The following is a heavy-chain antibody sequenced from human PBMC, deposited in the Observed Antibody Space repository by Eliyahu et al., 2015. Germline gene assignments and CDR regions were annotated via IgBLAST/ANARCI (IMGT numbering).Heavy chain of an antibody. J-gene: IGHJ4*02. V-gene: IGHV4-38-2*02. Sequence: QVQLQESGPGLVKPSETLSLTCTVSGYSISSGYYWGWIRQPPGKGLEWIGSIYHSGSTYYNPSLKSRVTISVDTSKNQFSLKLSSVTAADTAVYYCARSPRGTMVRGVFDYWGQGTLVTVSS. CDR1: GYSISSGYY. CDR3: ARSPRGTMVRGVFDY. D-gene: IGHD3-10*01. CDR2: IYHSGST.